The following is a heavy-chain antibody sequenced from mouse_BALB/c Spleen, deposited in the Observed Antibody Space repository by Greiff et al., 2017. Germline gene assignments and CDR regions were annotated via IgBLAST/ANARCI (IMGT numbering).Heavy chain of an antibody. J-gene: IGHJ3*01. Sequence: EVKLMESGGGLVKPGGSLKLSCAASGFTSSDYYMYWVRQTPEKRLEWVATISDGGSYTYYPDSVKGRFTISRDNAKNNLYLQMSSLKSEDTAMYYCARAHYYGSAWFAYWGQGTLVTVSA. V-gene: IGHV5-4*02. CDR3: ARAHYYGSAWFAY. CDR1: GFTSSDYY. CDR2: ISDGGSYT. D-gene: IGHD1-1*01.